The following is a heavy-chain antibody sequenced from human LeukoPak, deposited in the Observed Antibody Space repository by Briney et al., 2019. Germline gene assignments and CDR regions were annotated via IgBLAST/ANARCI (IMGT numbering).Heavy chain of an antibody. Sequence: SVKVSCKASGYTFTSYHMHWVRQAPGQGLEWMGGTIPIFGTANYAQKFQGRVTITADESTSTAYMELSSLRSEDTAVYYCARRSAYYDFWSGYSWVRFGGMDVWGQGTTVTVSS. CDR2: TIPIFGTA. CDR1: GYTFTSYH. V-gene: IGHV1-69*13. D-gene: IGHD3-3*01. CDR3: ARRSAYYDFWSGYSWVRFGGMDV. J-gene: IGHJ6*02.